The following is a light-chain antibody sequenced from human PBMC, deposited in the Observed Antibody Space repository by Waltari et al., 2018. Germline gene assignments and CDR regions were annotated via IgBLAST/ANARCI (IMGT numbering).Light chain of an antibody. V-gene: IGKV1-39*01. Sequence: IQMTQSPSPLSASVGDSVTITCRASPTISSYLNCYQQNPGKAPKPLISATSSLQSGVPSTFSGRRSGTDFTLTISSLQPEDLATYYCQQIYTTPFTFGPGTKVDI. CDR1: PTISSY. CDR2: ATS. CDR3: QQIYTTPFT. J-gene: IGKJ3*01.